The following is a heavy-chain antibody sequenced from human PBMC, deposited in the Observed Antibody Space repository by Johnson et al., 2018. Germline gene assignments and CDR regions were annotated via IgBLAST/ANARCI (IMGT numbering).Heavy chain of an antibody. Sequence: QVQLQESGPGLAKPSQTRSLTCPVSGGPISSGGYFWSWIRQHPGKGLEWIGYIYYSGSSYYNQSLTSRVTISVDTSKSQVSLKLGSVTAADTAVYSCARGGSTGRRYFQHWGQGTLVTVSS. CDR1: GGPISSGGYF. V-gene: IGHV4-31*03. D-gene: IGHD1-1*01. J-gene: IGHJ1*01. CDR2: IYYSGSS. CDR3: ARGGSTGRRYFQH.